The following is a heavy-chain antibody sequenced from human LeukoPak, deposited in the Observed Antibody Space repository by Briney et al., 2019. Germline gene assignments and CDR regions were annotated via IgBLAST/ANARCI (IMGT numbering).Heavy chain of an antibody. CDR1: GGSINSGDYY. J-gene: IGHJ3*02. Sequence: PSQTLSLTCTVSGGSINSGDYYWSWIRQLPGKGLEWIGYIYYSGSTNYNPSLKSRVTISVDTSKNQFSLKLSSVTAADTAVYYCARGRNDILTGYLDAFGIWGQGTMVTVSS. CDR2: IYYSGST. V-gene: IGHV4-30-4*08. CDR3: ARGRNDILTGYLDAFGI. D-gene: IGHD3-9*01.